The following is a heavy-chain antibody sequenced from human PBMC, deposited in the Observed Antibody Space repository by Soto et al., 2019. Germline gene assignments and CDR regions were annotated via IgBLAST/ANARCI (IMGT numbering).Heavy chain of an antibody. V-gene: IGHV3-15*01. CDR1: GFTFSNAW. D-gene: IGHD5-12*01. Sequence: GGSLRLSCAASGFTFSNAWMSWVRQAPGKGLEWVGRIKSKTDGGTTDYAAPVKGRFTISRDDSKNTLYLQMNSLKTEDTAVYYCTTDSSGYDYYYYYYMDVWGKGTTVTVSS. CDR3: TTDSSGYDYYYYYYMDV. CDR2: IKSKTDGGTT. J-gene: IGHJ6*03.